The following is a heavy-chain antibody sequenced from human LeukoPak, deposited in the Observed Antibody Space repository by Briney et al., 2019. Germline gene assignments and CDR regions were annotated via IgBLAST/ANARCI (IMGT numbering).Heavy chain of an antibody. CDR1: GFTFSRSA. Sequence: QPGGSLRLSCAASGFTFSRSAVTWVRQTPGKGLDWVSSISSSGNTYYADSVKGRFTISRDNPKNMLYLQMNSLRAEDTAVYYCVKGRISEDGLDFWGQGTLVTVSS. J-gene: IGHJ4*02. CDR2: ISSSGNT. V-gene: IGHV3-23*01. D-gene: IGHD6-13*01. CDR3: VKGRISEDGLDF.